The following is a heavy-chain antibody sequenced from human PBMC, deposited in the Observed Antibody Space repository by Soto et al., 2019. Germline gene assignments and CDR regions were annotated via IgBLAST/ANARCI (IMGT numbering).Heavy chain of an antibody. D-gene: IGHD6-6*01. J-gene: IGHJ5*02. CDR3: ARGSFHSSSSWFVP. CDR1: VGSISSGGYY. V-gene: IGHV4-31*03. Sequence: KPSETLSLTCTFSVGSISSGGYYWSWIRQHPGKGLEWIGYIYYSGRTYYNPSLHSRVSIAVDTTENQFSLKLTSVTAADTSVYYCARGSFHSSSSWFVPWGRGTLVTVSX. CDR2: IYYSGRT.